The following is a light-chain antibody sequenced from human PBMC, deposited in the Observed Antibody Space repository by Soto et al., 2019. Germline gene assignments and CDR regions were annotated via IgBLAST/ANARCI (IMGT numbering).Light chain of an antibody. CDR1: HNDIGTYDY. CDR3: ASYTHMNTV. CDR2: GVT. J-gene: IGLJ2*01. Sequence: QSALTQPTSVSGSPGQSITISCTGNHNDIGTYDYVSWYQQHPGRAPRLLIHGVTTRPSGISGRFSASKSGNTASLTISGLQPEDEAHYYCASYTHMNTVFGGGTKLTVL. V-gene: IGLV2-14*03.